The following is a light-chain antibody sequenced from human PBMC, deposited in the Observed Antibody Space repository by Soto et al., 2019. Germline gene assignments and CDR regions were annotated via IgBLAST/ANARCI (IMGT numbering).Light chain of an antibody. J-gene: IGLJ3*02. CDR3: AAWDVSLNGWV. CDR1: NSNIGSNT. V-gene: IGLV1-44*01. Sequence: QSVLTQAPSASGTPGQRVTISCSGSNSNIGSNTVSWYQQVPGTAPKVLIYNNDQRPSGVPDRLSGSKSGTSASLAIGGLQSEDEADYYCAAWDVSLNGWVFGGGTQLTVL. CDR2: NND.